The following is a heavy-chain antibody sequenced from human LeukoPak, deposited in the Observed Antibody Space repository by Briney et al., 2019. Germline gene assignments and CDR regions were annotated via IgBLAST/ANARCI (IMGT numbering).Heavy chain of an antibody. V-gene: IGHV3-23*01. CDR1: GFTFSNYA. Sequence: GGSLRLSCAASGFTFSNYAMSWVRQAPGKGLEWVSGISGSDGTTYYADSVKGRFTISRDNAKNSLYLRMNSLRDEDTALYYCARGGGSIRHSYYYYVDVWGKGTSVTVSS. CDR2: ISGSDGTT. D-gene: IGHD2-15*01. CDR3: ARGGGSIRHSYYYYVDV. J-gene: IGHJ6*03.